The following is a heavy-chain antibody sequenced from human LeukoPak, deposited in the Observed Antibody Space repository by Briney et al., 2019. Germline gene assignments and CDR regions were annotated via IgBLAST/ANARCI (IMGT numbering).Heavy chain of an antibody. V-gene: IGHV3-48*03. CDR3: ARSAMRSSGSQFDY. CDR1: GFTFSSYE. Sequence: QPGGSLRLSCAASGFTFSSYEMNWVRQAPGKGLEWVSYISSSGSTIYYADSVKGRFTISRDNAKNSLYLQMNSLRAEDTAVYYCARSAMRSSGSQFDYWGQGTLVTVSS. D-gene: IGHD6-19*01. CDR2: ISSSGSTI. J-gene: IGHJ4*02.